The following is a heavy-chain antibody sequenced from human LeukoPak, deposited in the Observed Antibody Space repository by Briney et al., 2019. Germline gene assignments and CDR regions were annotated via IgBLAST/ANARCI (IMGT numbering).Heavy chain of an antibody. J-gene: IGHJ6*03. CDR2: INHSGST. V-gene: IGHV4-34*01. CDR3: ARGLFYYYYYMDV. D-gene: IGHD2-21*01. Sequence: SETLSLTCAVYGGSFSGYYWSWIRQPPGKGLEWIGEINHSGSTNYNPSLKSRVTISVDTSKNQFSLKLSSVTAADTAVYYCARGLFYYYYYMDVWGKGTTVTVSS. CDR1: GGSFSGYY.